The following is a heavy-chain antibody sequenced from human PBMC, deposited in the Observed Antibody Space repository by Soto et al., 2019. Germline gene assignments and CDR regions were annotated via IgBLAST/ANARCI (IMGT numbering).Heavy chain of an antibody. CDR2: IYYKGQT. CDR1: GGSISSGDYY. V-gene: IGHV4-30-4*01. Sequence: LSLTCTVSGGSISSGDYYCSVFRHPPGDGLELIRQIYYKGQTYYNPSLQSRVTISLDTSKNQFSLKLTSVTAADTAVYYCARVGFTYGTASVWGQGTLVPVSS. CDR3: ARVGFTYGTASV. D-gene: IGHD3-10*01. J-gene: IGHJ4*02.